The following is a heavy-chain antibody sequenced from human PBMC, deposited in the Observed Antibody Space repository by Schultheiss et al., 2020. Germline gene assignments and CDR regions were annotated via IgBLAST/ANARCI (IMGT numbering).Heavy chain of an antibody. CDR3: ARGSENCSGGSCYWAYFQH. D-gene: IGHD2-15*01. CDR1: GYTFTSYA. CDR2: INAGNGNT. Sequence: ASVKVSGKASGYTFTSYAMHWVRQAPGQRLEWMGWINAGNGNTKYSQKFQGRVTMTRDTSTSTVYMELSSLRSEDTAVYYCARGSENCSGGSCYWAYFQHWGKG. J-gene: IGHJ1*01. V-gene: IGHV1-3*01.